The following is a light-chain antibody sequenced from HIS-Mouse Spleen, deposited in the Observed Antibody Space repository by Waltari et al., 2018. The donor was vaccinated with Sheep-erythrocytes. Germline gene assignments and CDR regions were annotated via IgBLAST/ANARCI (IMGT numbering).Light chain of an antibody. J-gene: IGLJ1*01. Sequence: QSALTQPRSVSGSPGQSVTISCTGTSSDVGGYNYVSWHQQHPGKAPKLMIYDVSKRPSGVPDRFSGSKSGNTASLTISGLQAEDEADYYCCSYAGSYNHVFATGTKVTV. CDR3: CSYAGSYNHV. CDR1: SSDVGGYNY. V-gene: IGLV2-11*01. CDR2: DVS.